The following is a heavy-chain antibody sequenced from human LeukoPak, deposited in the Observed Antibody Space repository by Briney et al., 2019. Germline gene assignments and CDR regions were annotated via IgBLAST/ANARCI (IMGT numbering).Heavy chain of an antibody. CDR1: SGSISSSSYY. J-gene: IGHJ4*02. CDR3: ARTYSSSWSYCDS. CDR2: IYYSGST. Sequence: PSQTLSLTWTVSSGSISSSSYYWGWIRQPPGKGLEWIGSIYYSGSTYYNPSLKSRVTISVDTSKNQFSLKLSSVTAADTAVYYCARTYSSSWSYCDSWGQGTLVTVSS. D-gene: IGHD6-13*01. V-gene: IGHV4-39*07.